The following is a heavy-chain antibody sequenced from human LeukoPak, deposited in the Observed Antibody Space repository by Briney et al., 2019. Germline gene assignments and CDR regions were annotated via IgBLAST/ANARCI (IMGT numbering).Heavy chain of an antibody. V-gene: IGHV2-5*01. Sequence: SGPTLVNPTQTLTLTCTFSGFSLSTGGLPVGWIRQPPEKALEWLALIYWNDDKHYNPYLKSRLSITKDTSKNQVVLTMTNMDPVDTATYYCAHRLRVVADSTFDYWGQGTLVTVSS. D-gene: IGHD2-15*01. J-gene: IGHJ4*02. CDR3: AHRLRVVADSTFDY. CDR1: GFSLSTGGLP. CDR2: IYWNDDK.